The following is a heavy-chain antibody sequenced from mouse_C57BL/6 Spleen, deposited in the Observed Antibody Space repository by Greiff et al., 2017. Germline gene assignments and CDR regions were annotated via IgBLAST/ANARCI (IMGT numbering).Heavy chain of an antibody. D-gene: IGHD2-2*01. Sequence: QVQLKQSGAELARPGASVKLSCKASGYTFTSYGISWVKQRTGQGLEWIGEIYPRSGNTYYNEKFKGKATLTADKSSSPAYMELRSLTSGDAAVYFCARCHFYYGYVWQAADFDYWGQGTTLTVSS. J-gene: IGHJ2*01. CDR2: IYPRSGNT. CDR3: ARCHFYYGYVWQAADFDY. V-gene: IGHV1-81*01. CDR1: GYTFTSYG.